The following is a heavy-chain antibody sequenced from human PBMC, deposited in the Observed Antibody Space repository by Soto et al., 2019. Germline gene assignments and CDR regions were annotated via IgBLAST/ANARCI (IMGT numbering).Heavy chain of an antibody. CDR2: ISGSGIST. CDR3: AKEPVGTDWDSDL. Sequence: DVQLLESGGGLVQPGGSLRLSCAASGFTFRSYAMSWVRQAPGKGLEWVSGISGSGISTHYADSVKGRFTVSRDNSKNTLYLQMTSPTAEDTAVYNCAKEPVGTDWDSDLWGRGTLVTVSS. J-gene: IGHJ2*01. V-gene: IGHV3-23*01. CDR1: GFTFRSYA.